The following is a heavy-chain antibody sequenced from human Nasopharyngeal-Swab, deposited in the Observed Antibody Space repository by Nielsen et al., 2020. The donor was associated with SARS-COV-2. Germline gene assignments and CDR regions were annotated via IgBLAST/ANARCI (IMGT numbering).Heavy chain of an antibody. J-gene: IGHJ4*02. D-gene: IGHD1-26*01. Sequence: GESLKISCAASGFTFSSYGMHWVRQAPGKGLEWVTLISYDGSSKYYADSVKGRFTISRDNSKNTLYLQMNSLRAEDTAVYYCAKDRSNYDYFDYWGQGTLVTVSS. V-gene: IGHV3-30*18. CDR2: ISYDGSSK. CDR1: GFTFSSYG. CDR3: AKDRSNYDYFDY.